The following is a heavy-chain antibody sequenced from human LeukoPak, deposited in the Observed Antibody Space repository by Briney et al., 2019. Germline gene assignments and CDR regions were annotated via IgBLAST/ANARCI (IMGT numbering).Heavy chain of an antibody. CDR1: GGSFSGYY. CDR2: INHSGST. CDR3: ARGRSTLGYCSSTSCYGLNPRWFDP. Sequence: PSETLSLTCAVYGGSFSGYYWSWIRQPPGKGLEWIGEINHSGSTNYNPSLKSRVTISVDTSKNQFSLKLSSVTAADTAVYYCARGRSTLGYCSSTSCYGLNPRWFDPWGQGTLVTVSS. V-gene: IGHV4-34*01. D-gene: IGHD2-2*01. J-gene: IGHJ5*02.